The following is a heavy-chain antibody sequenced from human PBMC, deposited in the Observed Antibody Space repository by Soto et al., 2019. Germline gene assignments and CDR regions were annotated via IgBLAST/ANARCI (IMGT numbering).Heavy chain of an antibody. J-gene: IGHJ4*02. V-gene: IGHV3-7*01. CDR3: ESEYSGTYFEY. Sequence: AGWSLRLSCAASGFTFSRNWMSLVRQAPGKGLEWVANVKQDGSEKYYVDSVKGRFTISRDNAKNSLYLHMNSLRAEDTAVYYCESEYSGTYFEYWGKGTLVTVSS. CDR1: GFTFSRNW. CDR2: VKQDGSEK. D-gene: IGHD1-26*01.